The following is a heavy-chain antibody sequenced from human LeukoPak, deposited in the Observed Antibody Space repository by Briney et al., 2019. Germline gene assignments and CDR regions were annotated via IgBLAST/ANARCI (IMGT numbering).Heavy chain of an antibody. V-gene: IGHV3-30*04. CDR1: GFIFSSYA. D-gene: IGHD3-22*01. Sequence: GRSLRLSCAASGFIFSSYAMHWVRQAPGKGLEWVAVISYEGSNKYYADSVKGRFTISRDNSKNTLYLQMNSLRAEDTAVYYCARGGIVVVTPIDYWGQVTLVTVSS. J-gene: IGHJ4*02. CDR2: ISYEGSNK. CDR3: ARGGIVVVTPIDY.